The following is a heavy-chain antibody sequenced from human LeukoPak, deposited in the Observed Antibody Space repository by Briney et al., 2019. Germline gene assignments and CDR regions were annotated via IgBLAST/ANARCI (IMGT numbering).Heavy chain of an antibody. J-gene: IGHJ4*02. V-gene: IGHV3-7*01. CDR3: ARGHTAVTRHFDF. D-gene: IGHD4-17*01. CDR2: IKQDGSEK. CDR1: EFTFSSYW. Sequence: GGSLRLSCAASEFTFSSYWMSWVRQAPGKGLEWVASIKQDGSEKYYVDSVKGRFTLSRDNARNSLYLQMNSLRAEDTAVYYCARGHTAVTRHFDFWGQGTLVTVSS.